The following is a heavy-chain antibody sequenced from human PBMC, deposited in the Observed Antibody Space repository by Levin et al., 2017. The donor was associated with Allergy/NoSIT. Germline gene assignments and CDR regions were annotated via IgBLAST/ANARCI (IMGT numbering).Heavy chain of an antibody. Sequence: NTSETLSLTCSVSSGSISSSNYHWGWIRQPPGKGLEWIGSVHYSGTTYYNSSLKSRVTISVDTSNNHFSLKVRSVTAADTAVYFCARHWFDYWYFDLWGRGTLVTVSS. CDR2: VHYSGTT. CDR3: ARHWFDYWYFDL. J-gene: IGHJ2*01. CDR1: SGSISSSNYH. D-gene: IGHD3-10*01. V-gene: IGHV4-39*01.